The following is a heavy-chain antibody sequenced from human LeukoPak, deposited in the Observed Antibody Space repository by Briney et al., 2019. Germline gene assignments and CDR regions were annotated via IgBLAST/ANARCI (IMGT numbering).Heavy chain of an antibody. D-gene: IGHD6-13*01. V-gene: IGHV1-69*13. CDR1: GGTFSIYA. CDR3: ARAGTSAAAGAGYFQH. CDR2: IIPIFGTA. J-gene: IGHJ1*01. Sequence: SVKVSCKASGGTFSIYAISWVQQVPGQGLGWMGGIIPIFGTANYAQKFQGRVTITADESTSTAYMELSSLRSEDTAVYYCARAGTSAAAGAGYFQHWGQGTLVTVSS.